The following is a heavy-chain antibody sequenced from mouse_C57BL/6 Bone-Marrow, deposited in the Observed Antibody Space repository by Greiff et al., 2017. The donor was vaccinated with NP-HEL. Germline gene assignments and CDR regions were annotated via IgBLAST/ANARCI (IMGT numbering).Heavy chain of an antibody. J-gene: IGHJ2*01. Sequence: QVQLKQPGAELVRPGSSVKLSCKASGYTFTSYWMDWVKQRPGQGLEWIGNIYPSDSETHYNQKFKDKATLTVDKSSSTAYMQLSSLTSEDSAVYYCARSFIYYGNFDYWGQGTTLTVSS. CDR3: ARSFIYYGNFDY. V-gene: IGHV1-61*01. D-gene: IGHD2-1*01. CDR1: GYTFTSYW. CDR2: IYPSDSET.